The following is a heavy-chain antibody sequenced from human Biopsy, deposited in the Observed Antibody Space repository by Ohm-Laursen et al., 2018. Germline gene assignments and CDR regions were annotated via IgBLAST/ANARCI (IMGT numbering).Heavy chain of an antibody. CDR3: ARLGDFHGSGIYGLDV. Sequence: SDTLSLTCAVYGESFNGYYWSWIRQTPGKGLEWIGEINHSGRTNYNPSLKSRVTISVDTSKNQFSLKLTSVTAADTALYYCARLGDFHGSGIYGLDVWGRGTLVTVSS. D-gene: IGHD3-10*01. CDR1: GESFNGYY. V-gene: IGHV4-34*01. J-gene: IGHJ6*02. CDR2: INHSGRT.